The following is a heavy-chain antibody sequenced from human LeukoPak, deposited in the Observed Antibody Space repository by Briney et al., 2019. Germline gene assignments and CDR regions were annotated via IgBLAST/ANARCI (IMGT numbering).Heavy chain of an antibody. CDR2: ISSSSSYI. CDR3: AREDNWNCFDY. CDR1: GFTFSSYS. V-gene: IGHV3-21*01. J-gene: IGHJ4*02. Sequence: GGSLRLSCAASGFTFSSYSMNWFRQAPGERLEWGSSISSSSSYIYYADSVKGRFTISRDTAKNSLYLQMNSLRAEDTAVYYCAREDNWNCFDYWGQGTLVTVSS. D-gene: IGHD1-7*01.